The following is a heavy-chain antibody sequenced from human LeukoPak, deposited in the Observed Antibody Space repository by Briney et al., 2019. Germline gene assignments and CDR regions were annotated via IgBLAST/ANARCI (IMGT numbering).Heavy chain of an antibody. V-gene: IGHV4-59*04. CDR2: IYHSGST. CDR1: GGSISSYY. D-gene: IGHD2-15*01. CDR3: ASFYCSGGSCYQYFSYYYMDV. J-gene: IGHJ6*03. Sequence: SKTLSLTCTVSGGSISSYYWSWIRQPPGKGLEWIGSIYHSGSTYYNPSLKSRVTISVDTSKNQFSLKLNSVTAADTAVYYCASFYCSGGSCYQYFSYYYMDVWGKGTAVTISS.